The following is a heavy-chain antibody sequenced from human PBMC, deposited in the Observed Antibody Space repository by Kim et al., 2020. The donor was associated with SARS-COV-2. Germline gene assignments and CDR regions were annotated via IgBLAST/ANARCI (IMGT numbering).Heavy chain of an antibody. CDR1: GYTFTSYA. V-gene: IGHV7-4-1*02. J-gene: IGHJ6*03. CDR2: INTNTGNP. Sequence: ASVKVSCKASGYTFTSYAMNGVRQAPGQGLEWMGWINTNTGNPTYAQGFTGRFVFSLDTSVSTAYLQISSLKAEDTAVYYCARDSEPGIYYYYMDVWGKGTTVTVSS. D-gene: IGHD3-10*01. CDR3: ARDSEPGIYYYYMDV.